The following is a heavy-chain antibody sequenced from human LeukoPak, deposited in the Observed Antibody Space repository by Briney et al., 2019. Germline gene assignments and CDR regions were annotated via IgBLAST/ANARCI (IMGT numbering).Heavy chain of an antibody. Sequence: PSETLSLTCAVYDGSFSGYYWSWIRQPPGKGLEWIGEINHSGSTNYNPSLKSRVTISVDTSKNQFSLKLSSVTAADTAVYYCARQRIAAAGYNWFDPWGQGTLVTVSS. V-gene: IGHV4-34*01. D-gene: IGHD6-13*01. J-gene: IGHJ5*02. CDR2: INHSGST. CDR1: DGSFSGYY. CDR3: ARQRIAAAGYNWFDP.